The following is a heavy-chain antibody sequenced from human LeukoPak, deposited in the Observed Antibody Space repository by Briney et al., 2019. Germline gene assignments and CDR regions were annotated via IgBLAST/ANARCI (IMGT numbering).Heavy chain of an antibody. CDR3: AKDPHPIVGATWFDC. J-gene: IGHJ4*02. CDR1: GFTFSSYS. V-gene: IGHV3-21*04. Sequence: PGGSLRLSCAASGFTFSSYSMNWVRQAPGKGLEWVSFISSSSSYIYYADSVKGRFTISRDNAKNSLYLQMNSLRAEDTAVYYCAKDPHPIVGATWFDCWGQGTLVTVSS. D-gene: IGHD1-26*01. CDR2: ISSSSSYI.